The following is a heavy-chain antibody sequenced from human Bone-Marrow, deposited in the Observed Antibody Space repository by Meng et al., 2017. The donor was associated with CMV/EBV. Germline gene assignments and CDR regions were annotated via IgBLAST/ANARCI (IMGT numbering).Heavy chain of an antibody. J-gene: IGHJ4*02. D-gene: IGHD5-24*01. CDR3: SKNSEDCDSDGYNSALAPYFDY. V-gene: IGHV3-23*01. CDR1: GFTFSSYA. Sequence: GESLKISCVASGFTFSSYAMTWVRQAPGRGLEWVSCLGGGANNEHYADSVKGRFTISRDNSSNTQDLQMNCLTTNDTAVYYCSKNSEDCDSDGYNSALAPYFDYWGQGILVTVSS. CDR2: LGGGANNE.